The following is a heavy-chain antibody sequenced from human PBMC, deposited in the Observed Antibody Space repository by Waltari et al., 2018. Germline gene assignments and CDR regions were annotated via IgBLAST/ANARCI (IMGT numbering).Heavy chain of an antibody. CDR1: GFTSSSYA. V-gene: IGHV3-23*01. Sequence: EVQLLEPGGGLVQPGGSLSLSRAASGFTSSSYAMSWVRQAPGKGLEWVSAISGSGGSTYYADSVKGRFTISRDNSKNTLYLQMNRLRAEDTAVYYCAKGGVAGTPFDYWGQGTLVTVSS. CDR3: AKGGVAGTPFDY. D-gene: IGHD6-19*01. CDR2: ISGSGGST. J-gene: IGHJ4*02.